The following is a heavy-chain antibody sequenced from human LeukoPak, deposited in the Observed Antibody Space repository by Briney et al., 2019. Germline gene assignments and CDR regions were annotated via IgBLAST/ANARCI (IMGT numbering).Heavy chain of an antibody. J-gene: IGHJ3*02. V-gene: IGHV3-21*01. Sequence: KPGGSLRLSCAASGFTFSSYSMNWVRQAPGKGLEWVSSISSSSSYIYYADSVKGRFTISRDNAKNSLYLQMNSLRAEDTAVYYCTIAVYYCDSSGEYGAFDIWGQGTMVTVSS. CDR3: TIAVYYCDSSGEYGAFDI. D-gene: IGHD3-22*01. CDR1: GFTFSSYS. CDR2: ISSSSSYI.